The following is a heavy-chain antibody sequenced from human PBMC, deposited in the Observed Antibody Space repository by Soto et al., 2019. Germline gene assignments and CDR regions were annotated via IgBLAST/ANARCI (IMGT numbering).Heavy chain of an antibody. CDR2: IRSKAYGGTT. V-gene: IGHV3-49*04. CDR3: TREDIVVVVAAIQYNWFDP. Sequence: GGSLRLSCTASGFTFGDYAMSWVRQAPGKGLEWVGLIRSKAYGGTTEYAASVKGRFTISRDDSKSIAYLQMNSLKTEDTAVYYCTREDIVVVVAAIQYNWFDPWGQGTPVTVSS. J-gene: IGHJ5*02. D-gene: IGHD2-15*01. CDR1: GFTFGDYA.